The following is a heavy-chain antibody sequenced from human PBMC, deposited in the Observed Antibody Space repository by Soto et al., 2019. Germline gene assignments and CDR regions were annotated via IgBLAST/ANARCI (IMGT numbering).Heavy chain of an antibody. CDR1: GYTFTSYA. V-gene: IGHV1-3*01. Sequence: QVQLVQSGAEVKKPGASVKVSCKASGYTFTSYAMHWVRQAPGQRLEWMGWINAGNGNTKYSQKFQGRVTITSDTSASTAYMELSSLRSEDTAVYYCARGENGDYALYYYYGMDVWGQGTTVTVSS. J-gene: IGHJ6*02. CDR2: INAGNGNT. D-gene: IGHD4-17*01. CDR3: ARGENGDYALYYYYGMDV.